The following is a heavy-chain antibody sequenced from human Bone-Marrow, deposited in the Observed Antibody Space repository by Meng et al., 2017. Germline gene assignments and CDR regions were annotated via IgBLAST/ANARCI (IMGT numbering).Heavy chain of an antibody. CDR3: ARWYSSSWYLNPDAFAI. Sequence: GESLKISCEASGFTFSTSDMNWVRQAPGKGLEWLSYINGGSNPIYYADSVKGRFTTSRDNAENSLYLQMNSLSAEDTAVSYCARWYSSSWYLNPDAFAIWGQGTMVTVSS. V-gene: IGHV3-48*03. CDR2: INGGSNPI. J-gene: IGHJ3*02. D-gene: IGHD6-13*01. CDR1: GFTFSTSD.